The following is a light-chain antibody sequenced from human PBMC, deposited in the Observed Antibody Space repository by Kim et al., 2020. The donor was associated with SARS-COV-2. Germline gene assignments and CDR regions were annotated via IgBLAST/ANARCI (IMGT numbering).Light chain of an antibody. V-gene: IGKV1-5*01. J-gene: IGKJ1*01. Sequence: SASVGVRVTNTCRASQSISGYLAWYQHKPGKAPQLLIYDASSLESGVPSRFSGSGSGTEFTLTISSLQPDDFATYYCQQYNSYWTFGQGTKVEIK. CDR3: QQYNSYWT. CDR1: QSISGY. CDR2: DAS.